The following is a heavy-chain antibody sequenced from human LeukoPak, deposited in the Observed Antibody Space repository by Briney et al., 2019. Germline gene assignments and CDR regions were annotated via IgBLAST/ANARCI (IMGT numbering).Heavy chain of an antibody. J-gene: IGHJ6*03. Sequence: GESLKISCKGSGYSFTSYWIGWVRQMPGNGLEWMGIIYPGDSDTRYSPSFQGQVTISADKSISTAYLQWSSLKASDTAMYYCARIARPGMDYYYYYMDVWGKGTTVTVSS. CDR1: GYSFTSYW. D-gene: IGHD2-21*01. CDR3: ARIARPGMDYYYYYMDV. V-gene: IGHV5-51*01. CDR2: IYPGDSDT.